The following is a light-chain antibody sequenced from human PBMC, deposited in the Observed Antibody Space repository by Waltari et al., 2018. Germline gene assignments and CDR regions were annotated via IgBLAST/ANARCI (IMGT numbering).Light chain of an antibody. CDR3: QQRSNWPRT. V-gene: IGKV3-11*01. Sequence: ELVLTQSPDTLSLSPGERPTLSCRASQSVTNSLAWYQQKPGQAPRLLIYSASNRATGVPARFSGSGSGTDFTLTISSLEPEDFAVYYCQQRSNWPRTFGQGTKVEIK. J-gene: IGKJ1*01. CDR1: QSVTNS. CDR2: SAS.